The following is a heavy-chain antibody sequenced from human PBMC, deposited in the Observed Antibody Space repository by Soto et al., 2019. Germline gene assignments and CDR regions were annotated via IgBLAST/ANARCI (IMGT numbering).Heavy chain of an antibody. V-gene: IGHV3-33*01. CDR1: GFTFSNYG. D-gene: IGHD3-10*01. CDR2: IWDVGSHE. CDR3: ARVWRASVSYWIDY. Sequence: QVQLVESGGGVVQPGRSLRLSCAASGFTFSNYGMNWVRQAPGKGLEWVAVIWDVGSHEYYLDSVKGRFTISRDNSKNTLYLQMSSLRAEDTAIYYCARVWRASVSYWIDYWGQGTLVTVSS. J-gene: IGHJ4*02.